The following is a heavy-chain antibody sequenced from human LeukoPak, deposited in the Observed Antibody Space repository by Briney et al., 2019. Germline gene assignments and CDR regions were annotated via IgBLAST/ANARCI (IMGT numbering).Heavy chain of an antibody. J-gene: IGHJ4*02. CDR3: ASERPSSGWYDY. CDR2: IYQDGSEK. Sequence: GGSLRLSCAASGFTFSSYGMHWVRQAPGKGLEWVANIYQDGSEKYYVDSVRGRFTIPRDNAKNTLYLQMNSLRAEDTAVYFCASERPSSGWYDYWGQGTLVTVSS. V-gene: IGHV3-7*01. CDR1: GFTFSSYG. D-gene: IGHD6-13*01.